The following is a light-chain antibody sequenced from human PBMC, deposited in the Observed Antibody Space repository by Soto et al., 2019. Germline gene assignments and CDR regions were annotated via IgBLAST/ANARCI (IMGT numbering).Light chain of an antibody. CDR3: QQYHDWLT. V-gene: IGKV3-15*01. J-gene: IGKJ4*01. Sequence: EIVVTQSPATLSVSPGERVTLSCRATQSARNDLAWYQQKPGQAPRLLIYGVFTRASGIPARFSGSGSGTEFTLTIRSLQSEDFAVYFCQQYHDWLTFGGGTKVEL. CDR2: GVF. CDR1: QSARND.